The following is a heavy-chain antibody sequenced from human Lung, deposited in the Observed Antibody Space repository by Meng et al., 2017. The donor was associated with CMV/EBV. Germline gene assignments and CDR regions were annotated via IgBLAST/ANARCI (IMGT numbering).Heavy chain of an antibody. CDR1: GFSFSDYY. Sequence: GESLKISCAASGFSFSDYYMSWIRQAPGKGLEWVSYISSTGSSIYYADSVKGRFTISRDNDKNSLYLQMNSPRAEDTAMYYCARDPSPGAYYFGMDVWGQGTXVTVSS. J-gene: IGHJ6*02. CDR2: ISSTGSSI. CDR3: ARDPSPGAYYFGMDV. V-gene: IGHV3-11*04.